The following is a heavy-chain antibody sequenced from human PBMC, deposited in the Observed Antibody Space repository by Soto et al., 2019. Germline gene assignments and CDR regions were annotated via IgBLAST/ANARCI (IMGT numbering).Heavy chain of an antibody. CDR2: INHSGST. CDR1: GGSFSGYY. J-gene: IGHJ4*02. V-gene: IGHV4-34*01. D-gene: IGHD2-8*01. Sequence: SETLSLTCAVYGGSFSGYYWSWIRQPPGKGLEWIGEINHSGSTNYNPSLKSRVTISVDTSKNQFSLKLSSVTAADTAVYYCASASTNTDVPHWGQGTLVTVSS. CDR3: ASASTNTDVPH.